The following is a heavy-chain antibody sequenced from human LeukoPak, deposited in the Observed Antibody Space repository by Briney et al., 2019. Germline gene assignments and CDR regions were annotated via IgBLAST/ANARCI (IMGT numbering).Heavy chain of an antibody. CDR2: ISGGGGST. J-gene: IGHJ4*02. V-gene: IGHV3-23*01. D-gene: IGHD1-26*01. Sequence: PGGSLRLSCAASGFTFSSYAMSWVRQAPGKGLEWASTISGGGGSTYYADSVKGRFTISRDNSKNTLYLQMNSLRAEDTAVYYCAAQWEILKMFDFWGQGTLVTVSS. CDR3: AAQWEILKMFDF. CDR1: GFTFSSYA.